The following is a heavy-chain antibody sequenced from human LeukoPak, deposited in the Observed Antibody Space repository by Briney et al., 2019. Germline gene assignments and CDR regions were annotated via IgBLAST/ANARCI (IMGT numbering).Heavy chain of an antibody. CDR1: GYTFTGYY. D-gene: IGHD2-2*01. J-gene: IGHJ3*02. V-gene: IGHV1-2*02. Sequence: ASVKVSCKASGYTFTGYYMHWVRQAPGQGLEWMGWINPNSGGTNYAQKFQGRVTMTRDTSISTAYMGLSRLRSDDTAVYYCAREGCSSTSCYAVHDAFDIWGQGTMVTVSS. CDR3: AREGCSSTSCYAVHDAFDI. CDR2: INPNSGGT.